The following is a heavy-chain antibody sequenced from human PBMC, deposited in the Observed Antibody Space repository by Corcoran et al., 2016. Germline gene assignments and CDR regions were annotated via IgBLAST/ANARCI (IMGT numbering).Heavy chain of an antibody. CDR1: GGSISSSSYY. V-gene: IGHV4-39*07. CDR3: ARGEARGSGQVGCDY. J-gene: IGHJ4*02. CDR2: VYHMGET. D-gene: IGHD3-16*01. Sequence: QLQLQESGPGLVKPSETLSLTCTVSGGSISSSSYYWGWIRQPPGQGLEWVGEVYHMGETNYNPSLKSRVTISIDKSKNQFSLKLTSVTAADTAVYYCARGEARGSGQVGCDYWGEGNLVTVSS.